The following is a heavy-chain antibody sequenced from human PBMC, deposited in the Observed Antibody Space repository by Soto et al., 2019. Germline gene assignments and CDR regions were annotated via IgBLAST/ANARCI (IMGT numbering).Heavy chain of an antibody. CDR3: ARVGGSYLSFDY. CDR2: IYYSGST. CDR1: GGSISTGDYY. Sequence: QVQLQESGPGLVKPSQTLSLTCTVSGGSISTGDYYWSWIRQPPGKGLESIGYIYYSGSTYYNPSLKSRVIISLDTSKNQFSLKLSSVTAADTAVYYCARVGGSYLSFDYWGQGTLVTVSS. J-gene: IGHJ4*02. D-gene: IGHD1-26*01. V-gene: IGHV4-30-4*01.